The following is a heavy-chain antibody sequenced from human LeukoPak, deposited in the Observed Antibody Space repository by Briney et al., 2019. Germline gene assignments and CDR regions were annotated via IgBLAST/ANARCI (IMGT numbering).Heavy chain of an antibody. CDR3: AGGYSYGYYFDY. D-gene: IGHD5-18*01. V-gene: IGHV1-69*02. CDR2: IIPILGIA. J-gene: IGHJ4*02. CDR1: GGTFSSYT. Sequence: SVKVSCKASGGTFSSYTISWVRQAPGQGLEWMGRIIPILGIANYAQKLQGRVTITTDESTSTAYMELSSLRSEDTAVYYCAGGYSYGYYFDYWGQGTLVTVSS.